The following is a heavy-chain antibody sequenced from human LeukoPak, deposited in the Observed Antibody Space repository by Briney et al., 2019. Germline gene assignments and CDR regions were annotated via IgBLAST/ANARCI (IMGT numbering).Heavy chain of an antibody. CDR2: ISSSGGSA. D-gene: IGHD5-18*01. CDR1: GFTFSNYA. J-gene: IGHJ4*02. CDR3: AMNTPLAY. Sequence: GGSLRLSCAASGFTFSNYAMNWVRQAPGKGLEWVSTISSSGGSAFYADSLKGRFTISRDNSKNTLYLQMNSLRAEDTALYYCAMNTPLAYWGQGTLVTVSS. V-gene: IGHV3-23*01.